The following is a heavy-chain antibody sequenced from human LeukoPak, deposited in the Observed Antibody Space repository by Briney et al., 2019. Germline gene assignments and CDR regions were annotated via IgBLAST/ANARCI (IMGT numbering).Heavy chain of an antibody. J-gene: IGHJ4*02. Sequence: GGSLRLSCAASGFTLSTSAMHWVRQAPGKGLEWVALISYDGSNEYYGDSVRGRFAISRDNSKNTVYLQMNSLRSEDTAVYYCAGAQKWSTFDYWGQGTVVTVSS. CDR3: AGAQKWSTFDY. D-gene: IGHD2-8*01. CDR1: GFTLSTSA. CDR2: ISYDGSNE. V-gene: IGHV3-30*09.